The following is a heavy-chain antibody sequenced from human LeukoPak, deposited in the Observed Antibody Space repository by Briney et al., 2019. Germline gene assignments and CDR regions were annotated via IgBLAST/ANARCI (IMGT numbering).Heavy chain of an antibody. V-gene: IGHV3-30-3*01. Sequence: GRSLRLSCLASGFTFSSYAIHWVRQAPGKGLEWVAVISYDGSNKYYADSVKGRFTISRDNSKNTLYLQMNSLRAEDTAVYYCARDSLVTAYYYYGMDVWGQGTTVTVSS. D-gene: IGHD2-21*02. CDR2: ISYDGSNK. CDR3: ARDSLVTAYYYYGMDV. J-gene: IGHJ6*02. CDR1: GFTFSSYA.